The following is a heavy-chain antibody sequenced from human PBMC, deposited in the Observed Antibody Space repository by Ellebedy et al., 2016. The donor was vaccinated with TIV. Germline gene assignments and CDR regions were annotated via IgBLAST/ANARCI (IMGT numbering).Heavy chain of an antibody. CDR2: INSSGST. J-gene: IGHJ5*02. CDR3: ARKYCDSFSCHAFDP. V-gene: IGHV4-34*01. D-gene: IGHD2-2*01. Sequence: SETLSLXCGVSGGSSSGSYWTWIRQPPGKGLDWIGEINSSGSTNYNPSLKSRVTISVDTSKNQFSLKLNSLTAADTAVYYCARKYCDSFSCHAFDPWGQGTLVTVSS. CDR1: GGSSSGSY.